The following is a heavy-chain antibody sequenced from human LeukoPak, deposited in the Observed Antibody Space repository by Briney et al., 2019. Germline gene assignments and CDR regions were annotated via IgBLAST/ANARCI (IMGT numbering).Heavy chain of an antibody. CDR1: GLTVSSNY. CDR2: IYSGGST. J-gene: IGHJ4*02. D-gene: IGHD2-2*01. V-gene: IGHV3-66*01. Sequence: AGGSLRLSCAASGLTVSSNYISWVRQAPGKGLEWVSVIYSGGSTYYADSVKGRFTISRDNSKNTLYLQMNSLRAEDTAVYYCARWAAATDYWGQGTLVTVSS. CDR3: ARWAAATDY.